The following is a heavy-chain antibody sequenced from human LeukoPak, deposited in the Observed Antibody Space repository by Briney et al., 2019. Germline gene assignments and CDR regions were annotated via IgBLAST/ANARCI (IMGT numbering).Heavy chain of an antibody. J-gene: IGHJ5*02. CDR1: GGSISSSSYY. Sequence: AETLSLTCTVSGGSISSSSYYWGWIRQPPGKGLEWIGSIYYSGSTYYNPSLKRRVTISVDTSKNQFSLKLSSVTAADTAVYYCAIRMVRGVINWFDPWGQGTLVTVSS. CDR3: AIRMVRGVINWFDP. D-gene: IGHD3-10*01. CDR2: IYYSGST. V-gene: IGHV4-39*07.